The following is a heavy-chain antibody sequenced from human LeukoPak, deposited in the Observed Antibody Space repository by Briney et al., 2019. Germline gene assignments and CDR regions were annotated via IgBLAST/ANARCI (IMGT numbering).Heavy chain of an antibody. D-gene: IGHD5-12*01. V-gene: IGHV4-30-4*01. Sequence: SETLSLTCTVSGGSISSGDYYWSWIRQPPGKGLEWIGYIYYSGSTYYNPSLKSRVTISVDTSKNQFSLKLSSVTAADTAVYYCARGGGYDSHYYYYGKDVWGQGTTVTVSS. J-gene: IGHJ6*02. CDR1: GGSISSGDYY. CDR2: IYYSGST. CDR3: ARGGGYDSHYYYYGKDV.